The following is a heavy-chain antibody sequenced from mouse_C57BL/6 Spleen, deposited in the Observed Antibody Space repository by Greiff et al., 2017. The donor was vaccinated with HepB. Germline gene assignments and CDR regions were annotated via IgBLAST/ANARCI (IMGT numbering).Heavy chain of an antibody. CDR3: TRDYGSSYHYYAMDY. CDR2: IYPGNSDT. Sequence: VQLQQSGTVLARPGASVKMSCKTSGYTFTSYWMHWVKQRPGQGLEWIGAIYPGNSDTSYNQKFKGKAKLTAVTSASTAYMELSSLTNEDSAVYYCTRDYGSSYHYYAMDYWGQGTSVTVSS. V-gene: IGHV1-5*01. CDR1: GYTFTSYW. J-gene: IGHJ4*01. D-gene: IGHD1-1*01.